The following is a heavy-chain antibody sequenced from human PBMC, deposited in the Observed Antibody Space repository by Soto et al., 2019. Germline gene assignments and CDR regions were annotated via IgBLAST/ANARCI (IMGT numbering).Heavy chain of an antibody. CDR3: TKGGYDLIYYIGMDV. J-gene: IGHJ6*01. CDR1: GFTFHEYA. D-gene: IGHD5-12*01. V-gene: IGHV3-9*01. CDR2: ISSDGDTI. Sequence: EVQLIESGGGWVQPGTSLRVSCAASGFTFHEYAMHWVRQAPGKGLEWVSGISSDGDTIAYGDSVQGRFTVFRDNAKISLYLQMNSLRAEDTALYYCTKGGYDLIYYIGMDVWGEGTTVSVST.